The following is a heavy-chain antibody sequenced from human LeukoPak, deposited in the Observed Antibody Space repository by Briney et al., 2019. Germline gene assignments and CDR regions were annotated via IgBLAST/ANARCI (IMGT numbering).Heavy chain of an antibody. CDR3: ARVATMVRVPLDALDI. CDR1: GFTFSGCE. Sequence: PGGSLRLSCAISGFTFSGCELTWVRHAPGKGLEWILYISMSGNTIYHADSVKGRFTTSTDNDKNSLYLQMNSLRVEDTAVCYCARVATMVRVPLDALDIWGQGTMVSVSS. J-gene: IGHJ3*02. V-gene: IGHV3-48*03. CDR2: ISMSGNTI. D-gene: IGHD3-10*01.